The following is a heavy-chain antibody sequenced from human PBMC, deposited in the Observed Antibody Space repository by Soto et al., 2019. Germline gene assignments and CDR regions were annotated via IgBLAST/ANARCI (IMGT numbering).Heavy chain of an antibody. CDR2: ISYDGNKK. J-gene: IGHJ6*02. D-gene: IGHD3-10*01. CDR3: ARDYGSFTYYFYGMDV. CDR1: GFTFSSYT. V-gene: IGHV3-30-3*01. Sequence: QVHLVESGGGVVQPGRYLRLSCAASGFTFSSYTMHWVRQAPGKGLECVAIISYDGNKKYYADSVKGRFTISRDNSKNTMFLQMNSLRTEDTAVYYCARDYGSFTYYFYGMDVWGQGTTVTVSS.